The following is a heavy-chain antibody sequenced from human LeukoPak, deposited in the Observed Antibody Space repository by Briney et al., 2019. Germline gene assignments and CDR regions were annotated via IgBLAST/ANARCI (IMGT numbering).Heavy chain of an antibody. CDR1: GFTFGDYA. J-gene: IGHJ4*02. Sequence: GSLRLSCTASGFTFGDYAMSWFRQAPGKGLEWVGFIRSKAYGGTTEYAASVKGRFTISRDDSKSIAYLQMNSLKTEDTAVYYCTRAYSSGWYGPDYFDYWGQGTLVTVSS. V-gene: IGHV3-49*03. CDR2: IRSKAYGGTT. CDR3: TRAYSSGWYGPDYFDY. D-gene: IGHD6-19*01.